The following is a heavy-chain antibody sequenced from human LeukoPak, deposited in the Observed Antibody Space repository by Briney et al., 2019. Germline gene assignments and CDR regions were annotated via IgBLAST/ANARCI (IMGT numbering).Heavy chain of an antibody. Sequence: SVKVSCKASGGTFSSYAISWVRQAPGQGLEWMGRIIPILGIANYAQKFQGRVTITADKSTSTAYMELSSLRSEDTAVYYCARDARDSSSSFYQHWGQGTLVTVSS. D-gene: IGHD6-13*01. CDR3: ARDARDSSSSFYQH. V-gene: IGHV1-69*04. CDR1: GGTFSSYA. CDR2: IIPILGIA. J-gene: IGHJ1*01.